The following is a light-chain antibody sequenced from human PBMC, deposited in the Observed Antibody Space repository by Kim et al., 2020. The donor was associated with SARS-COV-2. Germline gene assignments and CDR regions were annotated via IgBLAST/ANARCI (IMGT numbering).Light chain of an antibody. Sequence: DIVLTQSPSTLSLSPGERVTLSCRASQSVGGSLAWYQQKPGQAPRLLIYDASNRFTGVPARFSGSGFGTDFTLTISRLEPEDFAVYYCQQRSNWPPYTYGQGTKLEI. CDR3: QQRSNWPPYT. CDR2: DAS. J-gene: IGKJ2*01. V-gene: IGKV3-11*01. CDR1: QSVGGS.